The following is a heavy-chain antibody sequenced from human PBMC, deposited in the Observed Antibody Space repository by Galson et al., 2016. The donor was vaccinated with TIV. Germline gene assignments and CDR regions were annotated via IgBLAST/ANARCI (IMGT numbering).Heavy chain of an antibody. CDR1: RFSFHTYW. D-gene: IGHD2-2*01. V-gene: IGHV3-7*01. CDR3: ARMLFDIVQAPAATPTGYFDP. Sequence: SLRLSCAASRFSFHTYWMSWLRQAPGRGLEWVASINDGGSEKDYVDSVKGRFTISRDNAQTSLYLQMDSLRAEDTAVYYCARMLFDIVQAPAATPTGYFDPWGQGTIVTVSS. J-gene: IGHJ5*02. CDR2: INDGGSEK.